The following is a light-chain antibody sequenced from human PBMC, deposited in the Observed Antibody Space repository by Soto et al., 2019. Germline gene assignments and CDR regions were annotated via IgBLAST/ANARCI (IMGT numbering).Light chain of an antibody. CDR2: EVS. V-gene: IGLV2-14*01. J-gene: IGLJ1*01. CDR3: ASYTSKSSYV. Sequence: QSVLTQPASVSGSPGQSITISCTGTSSDVGYYNYVSWYQQHPGKVPKLMIYEVSNRPSGVSNRFSGSKSGNTASLTISGLQAEDEADYYCASYTSKSSYVFGTGTKSPS. CDR1: SSDVGYYNY.